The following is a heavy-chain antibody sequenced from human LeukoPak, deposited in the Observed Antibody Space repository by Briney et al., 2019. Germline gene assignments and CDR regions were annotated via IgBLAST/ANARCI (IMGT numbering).Heavy chain of an antibody. Sequence: ASVRVSCKASGYTFTGYYMHWVRQAPGQGLEWMGWINPNSGGTNYAQKFQGWVTMTRDTSISTAYMELSRLRSDDTAVYYCARGRHSSGWYGGFSSFDYWGQGTLVTVSS. CDR2: INPNSGGT. V-gene: IGHV1-2*04. J-gene: IGHJ4*02. CDR1: GYTFTGYY. D-gene: IGHD6-19*01. CDR3: ARGRHSSGWYGGFSSFDY.